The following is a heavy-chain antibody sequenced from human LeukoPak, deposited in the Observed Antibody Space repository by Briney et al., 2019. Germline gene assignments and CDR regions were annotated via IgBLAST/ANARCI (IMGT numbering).Heavy chain of an antibody. CDR3: ARGASPSDY. CDR1: GFTFSSYW. V-gene: IGHV3-74*01. Sequence: GGSLTLTCAASGFTFSSYWMHWVRQPPGKGLVWVSRIHLDGSTTNYADSVKGRFTISRDNAKNTLYLEMNSLRAEDTAVYYCARGASPSDYWGQVTLVTVS. J-gene: IGHJ4*01. CDR2: IHLDGSTT.